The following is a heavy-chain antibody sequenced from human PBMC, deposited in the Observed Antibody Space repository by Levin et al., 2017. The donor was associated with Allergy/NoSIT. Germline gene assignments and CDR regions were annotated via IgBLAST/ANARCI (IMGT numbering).Heavy chain of an antibody. D-gene: IGHD6-19*01. J-gene: IGHJ4*02. CDR3: ARVASSGWYGGPLAH. CDR1: GYSFSSYW. CDR2: VYPGDSDT. V-gene: IGHV5-51*01. Sequence: NPGESLKISCKGFGYSFSSYWVAWVRQKPGKGLEWMGIVYPGDSDTKYSPSFEGQVTISADKFSTTAYLQWTSLKAADTAMYYCARVASSGWYGGPLAHWGQGTLVTVSS.